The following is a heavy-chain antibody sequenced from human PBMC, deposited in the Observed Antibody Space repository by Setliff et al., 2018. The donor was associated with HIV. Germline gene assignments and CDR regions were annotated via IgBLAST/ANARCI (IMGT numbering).Heavy chain of an antibody. Sequence: ASVKVSCKASGYTFSDYDVAWVRQAPGQGLEWMGWISGYSGHTSYAQKFQGRVTMTTDTSTSTAYMELRNLRSDDTALYFCAREQSTTWPYFDFWGQGTLVTVSS. V-gene: IGHV1-18*01. CDR1: GYTFSDYD. J-gene: IGHJ4*02. CDR2: ISGYSGHT. CDR3: AREQSTTWPYFDF.